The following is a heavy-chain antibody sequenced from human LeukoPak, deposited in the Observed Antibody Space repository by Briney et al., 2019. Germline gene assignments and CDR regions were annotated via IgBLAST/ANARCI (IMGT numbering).Heavy chain of an antibody. V-gene: IGHV4-34*01. J-gene: IGHJ4*02. Sequence: PSETLSLTCVVNGGSFSGYYWSWIRQPPGKGLEWIGEINHSGSTNYNPSLKSRVTISVDTSKNQFSLKLSSVTAADTAVYYCARTMGPLAYYYDSSGYGPHYYFDYWGQGTLVTVSS. CDR3: ARTMGPLAYYYDSSGYGPHYYFDY. CDR2: INHSGST. CDR1: GGSFSGYY. D-gene: IGHD3-22*01.